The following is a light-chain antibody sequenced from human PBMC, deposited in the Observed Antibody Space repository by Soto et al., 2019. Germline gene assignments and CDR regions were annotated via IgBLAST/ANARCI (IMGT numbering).Light chain of an antibody. CDR2: DAS. J-gene: IGKJ4*01. CDR1: QDIRMY. Sequence: DIQMTQSPSSLSASVGDRVTITCQASQDIRMYLNWYQHKPGQAPEVLIYDASNLETGVPSRFSGSGSGTDFTFTISSLQPEDFATYYCQQYADLRSFGGGTKVDIK. CDR3: QQYADLRS. V-gene: IGKV1-33*01.